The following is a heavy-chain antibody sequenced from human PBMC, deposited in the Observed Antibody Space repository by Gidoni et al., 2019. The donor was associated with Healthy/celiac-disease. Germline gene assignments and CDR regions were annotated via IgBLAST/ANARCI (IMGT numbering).Heavy chain of an antibody. V-gene: IGHV3-33*01. CDR3: ARSPAEPEVLRYFDWLLYLDY. Sequence: QVQLVESGGGVVQPGRSLRLSCAASGFTFSSYGMHWVRQAPGKGLEWVAVIWYDGSNKYYSDSVKGRFTISRDNSKNTLYLQMNSLRAEDTAVYYCARSPAEPEVLRYFDWLLYLDYWGQGTLVTVSS. D-gene: IGHD3-9*01. CDR2: IWYDGSNK. CDR1: GFTFSSYG. J-gene: IGHJ4*02.